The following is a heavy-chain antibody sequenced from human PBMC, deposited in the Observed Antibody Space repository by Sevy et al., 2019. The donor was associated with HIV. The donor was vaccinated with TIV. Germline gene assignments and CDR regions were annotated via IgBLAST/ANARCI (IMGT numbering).Heavy chain of an antibody. CDR2: IYYSVNT. D-gene: IGHD2-15*01. V-gene: IGHV4-39*01. J-gene: IGHJ5*02. Sequence: SETLSLTCTVSGDSISSSNYYWGWIRQPPGKGLEWIGTIYYSVNTYYNPSIKSRITISVDTSKNQFSLRLSSVTASDTAVYYCATVAATGTNWFDPWGQGTLVTVSS. CDR3: ATVAATGTNWFDP. CDR1: GDSISSSNYY.